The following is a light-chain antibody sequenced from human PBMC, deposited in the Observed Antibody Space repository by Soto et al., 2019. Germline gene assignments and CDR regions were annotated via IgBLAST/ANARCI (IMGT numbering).Light chain of an antibody. V-gene: IGKV3-20*01. CDR3: QNADSSPGT. Sequence: EIVLTQSPGTLSLSPGERATLSCRASQSVSSSYLAWYQQKPGQAPRLLIYGASVRATGIPDRFSGSGSGTDFTLTIRSLEPEDFAVFYCQNADSSPGTFGQGTKVDVK. J-gene: IGKJ1*01. CDR1: QSVSSSY. CDR2: GAS.